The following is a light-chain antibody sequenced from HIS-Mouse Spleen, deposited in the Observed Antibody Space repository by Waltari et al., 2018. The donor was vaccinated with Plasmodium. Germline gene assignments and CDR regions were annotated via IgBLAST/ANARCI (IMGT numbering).Light chain of an antibody. CDR3: QQYGSSPLT. J-gene: IGKJ4*01. Sequence: EIVLTQSPGTLSLSPGERATLSCRASQSVSSSYLAWYQQEPGQAPRLRIYGAASRATGIPDRFSGSGSVTDFTLTISRLEPEDFAVYYCQQYGSSPLTFGGGTKVEIK. V-gene: IGKV3-20*01. CDR1: QSVSSSY. CDR2: GAA.